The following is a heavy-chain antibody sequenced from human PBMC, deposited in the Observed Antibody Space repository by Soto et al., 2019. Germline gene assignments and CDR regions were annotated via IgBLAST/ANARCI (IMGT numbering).Heavy chain of an antibody. CDR1: GGSFSGYY. D-gene: IGHD3-3*01. CDR3: ARVEARYDFWSGYRGVVAERDAFDI. J-gene: IGHJ3*02. V-gene: IGHV4-34*01. Sequence: ASETLSLTCAVYGGSFSGYYWSWIRQPPGKGLEWIGEINHSGSTNYNPSLKSRVTISVDTSKNQFSLKLSSVTAADTAVYYCARVEARYDFWSGYRGVVAERDAFDIWGKGTMVTVSS. CDR2: INHSGST.